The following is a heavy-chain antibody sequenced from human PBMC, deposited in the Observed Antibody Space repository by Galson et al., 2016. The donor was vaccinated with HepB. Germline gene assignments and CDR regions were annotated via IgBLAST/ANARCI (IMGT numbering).Heavy chain of an antibody. D-gene: IGHD1-1*01. Sequence: SLRLSCAASGFTVSSNYMNWVRQPPGKGLEWVSLIYISGGAYYADSVKGRFTISRDNSKNTLYLQMNSLRAEDTAVYYCARESSQLKYYFEDWGQGTLVTVSS. CDR2: IYISGGA. CDR1: GFTVSSNY. CDR3: ARESSQLKYYFED. J-gene: IGHJ4*02. V-gene: IGHV3-53*01.